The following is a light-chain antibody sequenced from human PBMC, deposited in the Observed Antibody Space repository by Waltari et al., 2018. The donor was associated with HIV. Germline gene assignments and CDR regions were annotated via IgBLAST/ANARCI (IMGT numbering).Light chain of an antibody. J-gene: IGKJ4*01. V-gene: IGKV1-5*03. Sequence: DIQMTQSPSTLSASVGDRVTITCRASQSISTWLAWYQHKPGSAPKLLIYKASTLFSGVPSRFSGDGSWTEFTLTISSLQPEDFATYFCQHYNSYTALTFGGGTMVEIK. CDR3: QHYNSYTALT. CDR1: QSISTW. CDR2: KAS.